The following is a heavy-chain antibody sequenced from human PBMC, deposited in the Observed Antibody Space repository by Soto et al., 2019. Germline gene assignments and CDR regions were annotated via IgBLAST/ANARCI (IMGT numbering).Heavy chain of an antibody. CDR3: AKWNGGFDY. V-gene: IGHV3-48*01. Sequence: PGGSLRLSCAASGFTFSSYSMNWVRQAPGKGLEWVSYISSSSSTIYYADSVKGRFTISRDNAKNSLYLQMNSLRAEDTAVYYCAKWNGGFDYWGQGTLVTVSS. D-gene: IGHD3-16*01. CDR1: GFTFSSYS. J-gene: IGHJ4*02. CDR2: ISSSSSTI.